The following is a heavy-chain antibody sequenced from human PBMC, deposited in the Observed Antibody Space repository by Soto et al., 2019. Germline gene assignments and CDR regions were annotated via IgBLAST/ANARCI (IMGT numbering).Heavy chain of an antibody. J-gene: IGHJ6*03. D-gene: IGHD6-19*01. CDR2: TYYRSKWYN. V-gene: IGHV6-1*01. CDR1: GDSVSSNSAA. Sequence: QSQTLSLTCAISGDSVSSNSAAWNWIRQSPSRGLEWLGRTYYRSKWYNDYAVSVKSRITINPDTSKNQFSLQLNSVTPEDTAVYYCARDASDTGQWLVPDYYYYMDVWGKGTTVTVSS. CDR3: ARDASDTGQWLVPDYYYYMDV.